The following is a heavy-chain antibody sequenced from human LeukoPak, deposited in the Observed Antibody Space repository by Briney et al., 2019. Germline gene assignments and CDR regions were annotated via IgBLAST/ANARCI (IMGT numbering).Heavy chain of an antibody. D-gene: IGHD1-26*01. Sequence: ASVKVSCKVSGYTLTELSMHWVRQAPGKGLEWMGSFDPEDGETIYAQKFQGRVTMTEDTSTDTAYMELSSLRSEDTAVYYCATVSSGSYRYFDYWGQGTLVTASS. V-gene: IGHV1-24*01. J-gene: IGHJ4*02. CDR1: GYTLTELS. CDR3: ATVSSGSYRYFDY. CDR2: FDPEDGET.